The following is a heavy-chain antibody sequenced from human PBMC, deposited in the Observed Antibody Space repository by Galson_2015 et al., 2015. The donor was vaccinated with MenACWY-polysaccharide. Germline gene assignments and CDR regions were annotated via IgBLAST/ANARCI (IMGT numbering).Heavy chain of an antibody. V-gene: IGHV3-23*01. D-gene: IGHD3-3*02. J-gene: IGHJ5*02. CDR3: AKGDGIGGPTLALDT. Sequence: SLRLSCAASEFIFTSYAMAWVRQAPGKGLEWVSGISGSGGATYYADSVKGRFTISRDNSKNTLYLQMDSLGAEDTALYYCAKGDGIGGPTLALDTRGQGALVTVTS. CDR2: ISGSGGAT. CDR1: EFIFTSYA.